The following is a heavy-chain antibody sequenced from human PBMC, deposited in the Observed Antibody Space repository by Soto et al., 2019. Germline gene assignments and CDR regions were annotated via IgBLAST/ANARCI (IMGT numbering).Heavy chain of an antibody. J-gene: IGHJ4*02. Sequence: SETLSLTCTVSGGSISSYYWSWIRQPPGKGLEWIGYIYYSGSTSYNPSLKSRVTISVDTSKNQFSLKLSSVTAADTAVYYCARHKRGVTTRSPLFDYWGQGTLVTVSS. CDR1: GGSISSYY. CDR2: IYYSGST. V-gene: IGHV4-59*08. D-gene: IGHD4-4*01. CDR3: ARHKRGVTTRSPLFDY.